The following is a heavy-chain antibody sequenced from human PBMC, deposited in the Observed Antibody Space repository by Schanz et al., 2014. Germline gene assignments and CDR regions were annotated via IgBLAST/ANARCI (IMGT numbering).Heavy chain of an antibody. Sequence: QVQLVQSGAEVKKPGASVKVSCKASGYTFVSYSMHWVRQAPGQGLEWMGIINPSGGGTSYALRFQDRVTVTRDTSRSTVYMELSSLRSEDTAVYYCARDGVDAAAGGNYWGQGVRVIVSS. CDR1: GYTFVSYS. D-gene: IGHD6-13*01. J-gene: IGHJ4*02. CDR3: ARDGVDAAAGGNY. V-gene: IGHV1-46*03. CDR2: INPSGGGT.